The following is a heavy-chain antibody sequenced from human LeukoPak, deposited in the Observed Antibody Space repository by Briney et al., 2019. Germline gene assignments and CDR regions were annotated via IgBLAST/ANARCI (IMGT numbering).Heavy chain of an antibody. CDR3: ARGRGYYHYYYMHV. J-gene: IGHJ6*03. D-gene: IGHD3-3*01. V-gene: IGHV4-34*01. CDR1: GGSFRGYY. CDR2: MNQSGST. Sequence: SEPLSLTCAVYGGSFRGYYGSWLRQPPGKGGEGLGEMNQSGSTKYNPSLERRVTISVNTSKNQFSLRLRSVTAADTAVYYCARGRGYYHYYYMHVWGKGTTATVSS.